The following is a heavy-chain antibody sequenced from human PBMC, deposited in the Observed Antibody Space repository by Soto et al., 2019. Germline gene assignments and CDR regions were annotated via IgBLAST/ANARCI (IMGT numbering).Heavy chain of an antibody. V-gene: IGHV1-69*02. CDR1: GDTFSFYT. D-gene: IGHD3-10*01. CDR2: VNPILSMS. CDR3: DMSYGSGYRAFYY. J-gene: IGHJ4*02. Sequence: SVKASCKASGDTFSFYTINWVRQAPGLGLEWMGRVNPILSMSNYAQKFQGRVTMTADKSTSTAYMELRSLRSEDTAFYYCDMSYGSGYRAFYYLAQGALVTVSS.